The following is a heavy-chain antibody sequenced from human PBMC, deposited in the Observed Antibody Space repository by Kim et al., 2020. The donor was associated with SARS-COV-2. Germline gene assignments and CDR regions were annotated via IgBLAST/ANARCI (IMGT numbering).Heavy chain of an antibody. CDR1: AFTFSSFS. Sequence: GGSLRLSCAASAFTFSSFSMNWVRQAPGKGLEWVSSISSSGTYIYYEDSVKGRFTISRDNAKNSLYLQMNSLRAEDTAVYYCARYRAAANDYWGQGTLVTVSS. CDR3: ARYRAAANDY. D-gene: IGHD6-13*01. CDR2: ISSSGTYI. J-gene: IGHJ4*02. V-gene: IGHV3-21*01.